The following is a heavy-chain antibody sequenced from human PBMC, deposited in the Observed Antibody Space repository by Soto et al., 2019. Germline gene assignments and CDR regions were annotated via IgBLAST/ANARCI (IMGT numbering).Heavy chain of an antibody. CDR1: GFTFSSYE. CDR3: ARVLYATWSSFDY. CDR2: ITIGGTT. D-gene: IGHD1-26*01. V-gene: IGHV3-48*03. Sequence: GGSLRLSCTASGFTFSSYEMTWVRQAPGKGLEWISYITIGGTTYYADSAKGRFTISRDNAKNSLYLHLNSLTAEDTAIYYCARVLYATWSSFDYWGQGTLVTV. J-gene: IGHJ4*02.